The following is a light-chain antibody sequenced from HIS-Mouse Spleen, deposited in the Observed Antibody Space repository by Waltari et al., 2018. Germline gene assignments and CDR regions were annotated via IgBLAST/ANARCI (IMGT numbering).Light chain of an antibody. CDR1: SSDVGGYNY. V-gene: IGLV2-14*01. CDR2: EVS. J-gene: IGLJ1*01. CDR3: SSYTSSSTF. Sequence: QSALTQPASVSGSPGQSITIYCTGTSSDVGGYNYVSWYQQHPGKAPKLMIYEVSNRPSGVSNRFSGSKSGNTASLTISGLQAEDEADYYCSSYTSSSTFFGTGTKVTVL.